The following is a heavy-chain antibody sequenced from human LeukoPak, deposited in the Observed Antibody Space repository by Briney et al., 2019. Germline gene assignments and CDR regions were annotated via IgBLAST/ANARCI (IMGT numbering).Heavy chain of an antibody. CDR3: ARDGDIQVGATKHYGMDV. D-gene: IGHD1-26*01. CDR1: GYTFTRYY. V-gene: IGHV1-46*01. J-gene: IGHJ6*02. CDR2: INPSGSST. Sequence: ASVKVSCKASGYTFTRYYMHWVRQAPGQGLEWMGIINPSGSSTSFAQNFQGRVTMTRDTSTSIVYMELSSLRSEDTAVYYCARDGDIQVGATKHYGMDVWGQGTTVTVSS.